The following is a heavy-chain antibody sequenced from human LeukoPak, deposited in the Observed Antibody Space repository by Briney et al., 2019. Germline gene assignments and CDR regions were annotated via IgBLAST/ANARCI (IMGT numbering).Heavy chain of an antibody. CDR1: GFTVSSNY. Sequence: GGSLRLSCAASGFTVSSNYMSWVRQAPGKGLEWVSVIYSGGSTYYADSVKGRFTISRDNSKNTLYLQMNSLRAEDTAVYYCARGFGYCSSTSCRPDSYGMDVWGQGTTVTVSS. CDR2: IYSGGST. CDR3: ARGFGYCSSTSCRPDSYGMDV. V-gene: IGHV3-53*01. D-gene: IGHD2-2*03. J-gene: IGHJ6*02.